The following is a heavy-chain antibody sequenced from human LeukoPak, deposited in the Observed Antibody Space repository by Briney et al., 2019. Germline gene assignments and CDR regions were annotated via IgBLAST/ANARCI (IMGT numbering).Heavy chain of an antibody. CDR1: GYSFSTYW. J-gene: IGHJ4*02. Sequence: GESLKISCKVSGYSFSTYWIGWVRQMPGKGLEWMGIIYPGDSDTRYSPSFQGQVTISADKSISTAYLQWSSLKASDTAMYYCARPSQRSGIDYWGQGTLVTVSS. D-gene: IGHD6-25*01. V-gene: IGHV5-51*01. CDR2: IYPGDSDT. CDR3: ARPSQRSGIDY.